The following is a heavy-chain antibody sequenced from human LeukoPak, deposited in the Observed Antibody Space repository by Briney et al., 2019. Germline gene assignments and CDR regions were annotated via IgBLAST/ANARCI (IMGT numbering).Heavy chain of an antibody. CDR3: AKDRTGYNRNDVEMFDY. J-gene: IGHJ4*02. D-gene: IGHD1-1*01. CDR2: IRYDGSNK. Sequence: GGSLRLSCAASGFTFSSYGMHWVRQAPGKGLEWVAFIRYDGSNKYYADSVKGRFTISRDNSKNTLYLQMNSLRAEDTAVYYCAKDRTGYNRNDVEMFDYWGQGTLVTVSS. CDR1: GFTFSSYG. V-gene: IGHV3-30*02.